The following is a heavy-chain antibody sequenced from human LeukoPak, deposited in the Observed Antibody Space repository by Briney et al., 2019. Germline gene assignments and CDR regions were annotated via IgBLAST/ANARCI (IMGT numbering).Heavy chain of an antibody. CDR2: INTNTGNP. V-gene: IGHV7-4-1*02. CDR1: GYTFTRYA. CDR3: ARDSESEKYSGYRAFDI. J-gene: IGHJ3*02. Sequence: VASVKVSCKASGYTFTRYAMNWVRQAPGQGLEWMGWINTNTGNPTYAQGFTGRFVFSSDTSVSTAYLQISRLKAEDTAVYYCARDSESEKYSGYRAFDIWGQGTMVTVSS. D-gene: IGHD3-22*01.